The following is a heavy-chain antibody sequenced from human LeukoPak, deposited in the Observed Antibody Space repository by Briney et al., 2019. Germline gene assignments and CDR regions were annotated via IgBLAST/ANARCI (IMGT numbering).Heavy chain of an antibody. CDR3: ARGPRTAAYLGY. V-gene: IGHV4-59*01. D-gene: IGHD6-13*01. Sequence: SETLSLTCTVSGGSISSYYWSWIRQPPGKGLEWIGYIYYSGSTNYNPSLKSRVTISVDTSKNQFSLKLSSVTAADTAVYYCARGPRTAAYLGYWGQGTLVTVSS. CDR2: IYYSGST. J-gene: IGHJ4*02. CDR1: GGSISSYY.